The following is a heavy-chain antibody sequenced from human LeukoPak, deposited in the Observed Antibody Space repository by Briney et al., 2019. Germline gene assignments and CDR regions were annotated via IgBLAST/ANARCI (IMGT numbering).Heavy chain of an antibody. D-gene: IGHD2-15*01. CDR1: GFTVSSNY. V-gene: IGHV3-53*01. J-gene: IGHJ4*02. CDR2: IYSGGST. Sequence: GGSLRLSCAASGFTVSSNYMSWVRQAPGKGLEWVSVIYSGGSTYCADSVKGRFTISRDNSKNTLYLQMNSLRAEDTAVYYCARDFLTPFDYWGQGTLVTVSS. CDR3: ARDFLTPFDY.